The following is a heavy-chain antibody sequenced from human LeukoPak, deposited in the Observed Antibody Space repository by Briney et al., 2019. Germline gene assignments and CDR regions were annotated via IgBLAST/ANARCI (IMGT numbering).Heavy chain of an antibody. CDR3: VGLWWFGGSNWFDP. Sequence: GGSLRLSCSASGFTFSTSAMHWVRQAPGKGLEYVSAISSNGGSTYYADSVKGRFTISRDNSKNTLHLQMSSLGAEDTAVYYCVGLWWFGGSNWFDPWGQGTLVTVSS. V-gene: IGHV3-64D*09. CDR2: ISSNGGST. D-gene: IGHD3-10*01. CDR1: GFTFSTSA. J-gene: IGHJ5*02.